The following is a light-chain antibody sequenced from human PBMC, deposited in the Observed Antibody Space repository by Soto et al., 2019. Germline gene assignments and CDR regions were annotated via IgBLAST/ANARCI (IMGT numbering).Light chain of an antibody. V-gene: IGKV3-15*01. CDR3: QQYEDWPPIT. J-gene: IGKJ5*01. Sequence: EIVMTQSPATLSVSAGDRATLSCRASQSVSDNLAWYQQKPGQAPRLLIYGASIRATGVPARLSGSGYGTEFTLTISNLQSDDFAVYYCQQYEDWPPITFGQGTRLDNK. CDR2: GAS. CDR1: QSVSDN.